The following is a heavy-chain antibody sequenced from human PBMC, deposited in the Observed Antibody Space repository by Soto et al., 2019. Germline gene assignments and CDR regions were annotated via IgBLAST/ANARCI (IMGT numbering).Heavy chain of an antibody. CDR2: IVVGSGNT. CDR3: AAAKDSYEINRLAY. Sequence: SVKVSCKASGFTFTDSGVQWVRQARGQRLEWIGWIVVGSGNTNYAQKFQERVTITRDMSTSTAYMELSSLRSEDPAVYYCAAAKDSYEINRLAYWGQGTLDTVSS. V-gene: IGHV1-58*01. J-gene: IGHJ4*02. D-gene: IGHD5-18*01. CDR1: GFTFTDSG.